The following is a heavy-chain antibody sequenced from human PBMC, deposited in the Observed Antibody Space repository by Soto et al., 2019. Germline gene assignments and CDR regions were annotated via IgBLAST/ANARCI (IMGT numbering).Heavy chain of an antibody. CDR3: ARAGGSSPTAHYYYGIDV. CDR1: GGSIGSGGYY. Sequence: SETMSLTCTVSGGSIGSGGYYWSWIRQHPGKGLEWIGYIYYSGSTYYNPSLKSRVTISVDTSKNQFSLKLSSVTAADTAVYSSARAGGSSPTAHYYYGIDVWGQGTTVTVSS. CDR2: IYYSGST. D-gene: IGHD6-6*01. J-gene: IGHJ6*02. V-gene: IGHV4-31*03.